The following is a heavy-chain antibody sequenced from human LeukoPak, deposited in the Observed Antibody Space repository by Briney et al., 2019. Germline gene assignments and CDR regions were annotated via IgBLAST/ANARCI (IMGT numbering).Heavy chain of an antibody. CDR1: GGSFRGCY. CDR3: ARERPTLWWSYRYGGSIY. J-gene: IGHJ4*02. Sequence: SETLSLTCSVYGGSFRGCYWSGIRQPPGKGLEWIGEINHSGSTNYNPSLKSRVTISVDTSKNQFSLKLSSVTAADTAVYYCARERPTLWWSYRYGGSIYWGQGTLVTVSS. CDR2: INHSGST. V-gene: IGHV4-34*01. D-gene: IGHD3-16*02.